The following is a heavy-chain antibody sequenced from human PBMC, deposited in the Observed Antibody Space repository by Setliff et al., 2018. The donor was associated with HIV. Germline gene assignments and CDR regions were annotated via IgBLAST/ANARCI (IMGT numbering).Heavy chain of an antibody. CDR2: ISGFNGNT. CDR1: GYGFSKYG. J-gene: IGHJ3*01. V-gene: IGHV1-18*01. D-gene: IGHD6-19*01. CDR3: GRVPYRSAWFSGGHNPFDD. Sequence: ASVKVSCKASGYGFSKYGISWVRQAPGQGLEWMGWISGFNGNTKYGQSFQGRVTMTTDTSTSTVYMELRSLRSDDTAAYYCGRVPYRSAWFSGGHNPFDDWGQGTMVTVSS.